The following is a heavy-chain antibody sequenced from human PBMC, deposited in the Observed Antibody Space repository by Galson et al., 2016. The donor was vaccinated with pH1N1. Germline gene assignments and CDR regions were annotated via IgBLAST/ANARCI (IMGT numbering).Heavy chain of an antibody. D-gene: IGHD4-17*01. CDR1: GFTVSPND. CDR2: IYSGGNT. V-gene: IGHV3-53*01. J-gene: IGHJ6*02. CDR3: TTDPYGDYGVDYFSYYGMDV. Sequence: SLRLSCAASGFTVSPNDMSWFRQAPGKELEWVSVIYSGGNTYYTDSVKGRFTISRDSSKNTLYLQMNSLKTEDTAVYYCTTDPYGDYGVDYFSYYGMDVWGQGTTVTVSS.